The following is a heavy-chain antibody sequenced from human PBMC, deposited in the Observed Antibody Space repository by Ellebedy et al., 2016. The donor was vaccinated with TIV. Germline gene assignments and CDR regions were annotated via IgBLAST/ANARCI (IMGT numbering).Heavy chain of an antibody. CDR3: AMGDPTNSGYDPIDWFDP. Sequence: AASVKVSCKASGYTFIGYYMHWARQAPGQGLEWMGWINPNSGGSNYAQKFQGWVTMTRDTSISTAYMELSRLSSDDTAVYYCAMGDPTNSGYDPIDWFDPWGQGTLVTVSS. CDR1: GYTFIGYY. J-gene: IGHJ5*02. CDR2: INPNSGGS. V-gene: IGHV1-2*04. D-gene: IGHD5-12*01.